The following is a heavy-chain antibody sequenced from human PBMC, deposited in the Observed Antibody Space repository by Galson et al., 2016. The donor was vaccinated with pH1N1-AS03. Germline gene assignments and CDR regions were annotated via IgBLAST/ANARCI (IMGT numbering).Heavy chain of an antibody. CDR1: GYIFTGFY. Sequence: SCKASGYIFTGFYVHWVRQAPGQGLEWMGRINPNNGVTNYAQKFQAWVTMTGDTSISTAYMELYGLKSDDTAVYYCARDPRGPCSSATCATTYYFGMDVWGQGTTVIVSS. CDR2: INPNNGVT. V-gene: IGHV1-2*04. J-gene: IGHJ6*02. D-gene: IGHD1-26*01. CDR3: ARDPRGPCSSATCATTYYFGMDV.